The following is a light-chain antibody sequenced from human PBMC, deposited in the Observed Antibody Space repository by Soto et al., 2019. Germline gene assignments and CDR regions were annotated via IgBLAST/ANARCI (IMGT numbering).Light chain of an antibody. J-gene: IGLJ1*01. V-gene: IGLV2-14*01. CDR1: SSDVGGYSY. Sequence: QSVLTQPASVSGSPGQSITISCIGTSSDVGGYSYVSWYQQHPGKAPKFMIYDVSNRPSGVSNRFSGSKSGNTASLTISGLQAEDEADYYCSSYTTSNTRQIVFGTGTKVTVL. CDR2: DVS. CDR3: SSYTTSNTRQIV.